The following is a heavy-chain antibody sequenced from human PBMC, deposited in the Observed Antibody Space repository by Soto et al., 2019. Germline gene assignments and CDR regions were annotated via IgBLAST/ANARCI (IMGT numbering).Heavy chain of an antibody. CDR3: ARDLGSGYEPGGY. J-gene: IGHJ4*02. V-gene: IGHV1-69*12. D-gene: IGHD5-12*01. CDR2: IIPTIGTT. Sequence: QVQLVQSGAEVKKPGSSEKVSCKASGDTFTIFALSWVRQAPGQGLEWMGGIIPTIGTTNYAQRLQGRIAITGDESTGIAYMALSCLKSEDTAVCYCARDLGSGYEPGGYWCPGTLVTCSS. CDR1: GDTFTIFA.